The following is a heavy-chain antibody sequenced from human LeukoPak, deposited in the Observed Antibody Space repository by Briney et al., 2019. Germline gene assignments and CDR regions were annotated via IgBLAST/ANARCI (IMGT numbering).Heavy chain of an antibody. CDR2: IYPGDSDT. J-gene: IGHJ3*02. D-gene: IGHD1-20*01. Sequence: GESLKISCKGSGYSFTSYWIGWVRQMPGKGLEWMGIIYPGDSDTRYSPSFQGQVTISADKSISTAYLQWSSLKASDTAMYYCAKTGWPDPYKWAFDIWGQGTMVTVSS. CDR1: GYSFTSYW. CDR3: AKTGWPDPYKWAFDI. V-gene: IGHV5-51*01.